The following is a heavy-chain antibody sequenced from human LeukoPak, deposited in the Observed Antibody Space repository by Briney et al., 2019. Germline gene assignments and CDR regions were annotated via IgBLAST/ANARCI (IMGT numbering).Heavy chain of an antibody. CDR1: GFTFSSYS. D-gene: IGHD6-13*01. CDR2: ISSSYRTI. V-gene: IGHV3-48*01. CDR3: ARDSEHSSSFAFDI. Sequence: PGGSLRLSCAASGFTFSSYSMNWVRQAPGKGLEWVSYISSSYRTIYYADSVKGRFTVSRDNAKNSLYLQMNSLRAEDTAMYYCARDSEHSSSFAFDIWGQGTMVTVSS. J-gene: IGHJ3*02.